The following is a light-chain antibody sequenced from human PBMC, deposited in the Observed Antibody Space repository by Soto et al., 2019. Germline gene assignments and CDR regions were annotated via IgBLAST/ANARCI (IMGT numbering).Light chain of an antibody. CDR2: DTS. CDR3: QHRANWPLT. V-gene: IGKV3-11*01. Sequence: EIVLTQSPATLSLSPGERATLSCRASQSVGRSLAWYRQKPGQAPRLLIYDTSNRATGIPARFSGSGSGTDFTLTISSLEPEDFAVYYCQHRANWPLTFGGGTKVDIK. J-gene: IGKJ4*01. CDR1: QSVGRS.